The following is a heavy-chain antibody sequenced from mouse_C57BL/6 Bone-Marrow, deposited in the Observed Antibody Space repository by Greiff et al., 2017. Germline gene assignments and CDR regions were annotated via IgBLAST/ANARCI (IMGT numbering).Heavy chain of an antibody. Sequence: EVKLVESGGGLVKPGGSLKLSCAASGFTFSDYGMHWVRQAPEKGLEWVAYISSGRSTIYYADTVKGRFTISRDNANNTLFLQMTSLRSEDTAMYYCARAQIYYYGSSYWYFDVWGTGTTVTVSS. J-gene: IGHJ1*03. V-gene: IGHV5-17*01. CDR2: ISSGRSTI. D-gene: IGHD1-1*01. CDR1: GFTFSDYG. CDR3: ARAQIYYYGSSYWYFDV.